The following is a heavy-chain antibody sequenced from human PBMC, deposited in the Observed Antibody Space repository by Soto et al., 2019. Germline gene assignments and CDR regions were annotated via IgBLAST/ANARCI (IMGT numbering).Heavy chain of an antibody. J-gene: IGHJ4*02. CDR3: ASENVNCSGGSCYSE. D-gene: IGHD2-15*01. V-gene: IGHV3-7*01. Sequence: GGSLRLSCAASGFTFSSYWMSWVRQAPGKGLEWVANIKQDGSEKYYVDSVKGRFTISRDNAKNSLYLQMNSLRAEDTAVYYCASENVNCSGGSCYSEWGQGTLVTVSS. CDR1: GFTFSSYW. CDR2: IKQDGSEK.